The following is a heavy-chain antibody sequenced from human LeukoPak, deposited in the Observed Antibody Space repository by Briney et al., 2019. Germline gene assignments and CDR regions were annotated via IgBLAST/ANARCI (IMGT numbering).Heavy chain of an antibody. CDR1: GGSFSGYY. V-gene: IGHV4-34*01. CDR3: ARHWNIAYLRWHNWSDP. D-gene: IGHD4-23*01. CDR2: INHSGST. Sequence: SETLSLTCAVYGGSFSGYYWSWIRQPPGKGLEWIGEINHSGSTNYNPSLKSRVTISVDTSKNQFSLKLSSVTAADTAVYYCARHWNIAYLRWHNWSDPWGQGTLVTVSS. J-gene: IGHJ5*02.